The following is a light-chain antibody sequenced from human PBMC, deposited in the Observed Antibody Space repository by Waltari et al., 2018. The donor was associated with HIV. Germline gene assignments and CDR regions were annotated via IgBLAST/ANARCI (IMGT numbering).Light chain of an antibody. Sequence: QSVLTQPPSVSAAPGQKVTISCSGSNSNIGNNYVSWYQQLPGTVPKVLICENNRRPSGIPDRFSASKSGTSATLGIAGLQPGDEADYYCATWDTTLGGVFGGGTRLTVL. J-gene: IGLJ3*02. CDR2: ENN. CDR3: ATWDTTLGGV. CDR1: NSNIGNNY. V-gene: IGLV1-51*02.